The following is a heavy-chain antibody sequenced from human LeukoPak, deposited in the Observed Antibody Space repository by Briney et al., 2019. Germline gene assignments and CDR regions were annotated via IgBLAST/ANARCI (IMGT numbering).Heavy chain of an antibody. Sequence: PSETLSLTCTVSGGSISSSSYYWGWIRQPPGKGLEWIGSIYYSGSTYYNPSLKSRVTISVDTSKNQFSLKLSSVNAADTGVYYCARPRGYGDYLDYWGQGTLVTVSS. CDR1: GGSISSSSYY. CDR2: IYYSGST. CDR3: ARPRGYGDYLDY. V-gene: IGHV4-39*01. D-gene: IGHD4-17*01. J-gene: IGHJ4*02.